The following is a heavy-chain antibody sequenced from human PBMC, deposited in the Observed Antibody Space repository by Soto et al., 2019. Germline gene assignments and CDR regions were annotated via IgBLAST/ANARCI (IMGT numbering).Heavy chain of an antibody. V-gene: IGHV3-30*03. Sequence: GGSLRLSCAASGFIFGAYGMRWARQAPGKGLEWVAVMSYDGSRKYYADSVKGRFTISRDNSNNTLSLEMNSLRTEDTAVYYCARDLYSYGYPDYWGQGTLVTVSS. D-gene: IGHD5-18*01. CDR1: GFIFGAYG. J-gene: IGHJ4*02. CDR3: ARDLYSYGYPDY. CDR2: MSYDGSRK.